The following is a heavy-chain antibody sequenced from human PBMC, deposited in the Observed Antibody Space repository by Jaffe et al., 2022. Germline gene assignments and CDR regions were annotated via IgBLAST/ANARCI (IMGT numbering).Heavy chain of an antibody. CDR1: GYSISNGYY. CDR3: ARLITEEVPAGMGRFDP. V-gene: IGHV4-38-2*02. J-gene: IGHJ5*02. CDR2: IFQSGST. D-gene: IGHD2-2*01. Sequence: HVQVQEAGPGLVKPSETLSLTCSVSGYSISNGYYWAWIRQPPGKGLEWIATIFQSGSTYYNPSLQSRVAISLDTSKNQFYLRLSSVTATDTAVYFCARLITEEVPAGMGRFDPWGQGTLVTVSS.